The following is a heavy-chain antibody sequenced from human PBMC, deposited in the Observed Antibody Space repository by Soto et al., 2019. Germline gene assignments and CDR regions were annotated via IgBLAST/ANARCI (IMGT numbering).Heavy chain of an antibody. D-gene: IGHD3-10*01. Sequence: SVKVSCKASCYTFTSYSVSWVRQAPGQGLEWMGWISGYNGNTNYAQELQGRVSMTIDTSTSTAYMDLRSLRSDDTAVYYCASATINMIRGVTYYNYGMDVWGQGTKVTVYS. V-gene: IGHV1-18*04. CDR1: CYTFTSYS. CDR3: ASATINMIRGVTYYNYGMDV. CDR2: ISGYNGNT. J-gene: IGHJ6*02.